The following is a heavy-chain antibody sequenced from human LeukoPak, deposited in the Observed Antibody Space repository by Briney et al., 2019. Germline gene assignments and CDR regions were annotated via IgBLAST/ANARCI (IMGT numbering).Heavy chain of an antibody. CDR2: ISSSSSYI. D-gene: IGHD3-22*01. J-gene: IGHJ4*02. Sequence: GGSLRLSCAASGFTFSSYSMNWVRQAPGKGLEWVSSISSSSSYIYYADSVKGRFTISRDNAKNSLYLQMNSLRAEDTAVYCCARATYYYDSSFNYWGQGTLVTVSS. CDR3: ARATYYYDSSFNY. V-gene: IGHV3-21*01. CDR1: GFTFSSYS.